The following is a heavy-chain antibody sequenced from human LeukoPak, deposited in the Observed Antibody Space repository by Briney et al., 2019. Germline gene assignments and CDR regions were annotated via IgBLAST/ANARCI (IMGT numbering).Heavy chain of an antibody. J-gene: IGHJ6*02. CDR1: GGSFSGYY. CDR3: ARDRKAMVPYGMDV. CDR2: INHSGST. D-gene: IGHD5-18*01. V-gene: IGHV4-34*01. Sequence: SETLSLTCAVYGGSFSGYYWSWIRQPPGKGLEWIGEINHSGSTNYNPSLKSRVTISVDTSKNQFSLKLSSVTAADTAVYYCARDRKAMVPYGMDVWGQGTTVTVSS.